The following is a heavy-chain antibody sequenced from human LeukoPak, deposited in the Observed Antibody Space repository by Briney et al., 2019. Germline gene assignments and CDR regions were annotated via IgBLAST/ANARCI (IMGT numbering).Heavy chain of an antibody. CDR1: GYSFPSYW. V-gene: IGHV5-51*01. J-gene: IGHJ4*02. Sequence: GESLQISCQGSGYSFPSYWIAWVRQLPGQGLEWMGIIYPDDSNTRYSPSFQGQVSMSADKSISTAYLQWSSLKASDTAMYYCARHGDYYDYWGQGTLVTVSS. CDR3: ARHGDYYDY. D-gene: IGHD2-21*01. CDR2: IYPDDSNT.